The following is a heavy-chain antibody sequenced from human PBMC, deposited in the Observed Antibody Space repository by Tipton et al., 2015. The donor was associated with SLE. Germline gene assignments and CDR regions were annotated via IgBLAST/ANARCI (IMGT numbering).Heavy chain of an antibody. CDR3: ARGRRVEAMEPFFDY. J-gene: IGHJ4*02. Sequence: LRLSCTVSGVSFINYYWSWIRQPPGKGLEHIAYIYYSESTNYKPSLKSRVTILLDTSRNQFSLKLSAVTAADTAVYYCARGRRVEAMEPFFDYWGQGTLVTVSS. CDR1: GVSFINYY. D-gene: IGHD1-1*01. CDR2: IYYSEST. V-gene: IGHV4-59*01.